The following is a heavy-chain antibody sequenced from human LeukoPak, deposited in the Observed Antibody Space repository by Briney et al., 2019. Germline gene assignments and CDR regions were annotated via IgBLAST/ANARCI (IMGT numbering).Heavy chain of an antibody. Sequence: ASVKVSCKASGYTFTSYDINWVRQATGQGLEWMGWMNPNSGNTGYAQKFQGRVTMTRNTSISTAYMELSSLRSEDTAVYYCARGDYDSSGYSPSYYCYYYGMDVWGQGTTVTVSS. J-gene: IGHJ6*02. V-gene: IGHV1-8*01. CDR1: GYTFTSYD. CDR3: ARGDYDSSGYSPSYYCYYYGMDV. CDR2: MNPNSGNT. D-gene: IGHD3-22*01.